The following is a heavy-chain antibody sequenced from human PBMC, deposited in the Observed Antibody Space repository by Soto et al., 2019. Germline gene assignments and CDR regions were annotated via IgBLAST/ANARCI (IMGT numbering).Heavy chain of an antibody. J-gene: IGHJ4*02. D-gene: IGHD6-6*01. CDR2: IIPIFGTA. V-gene: IGHV1-69*13. CDR3: ARSLIAARAPFDY. Sequence: SVKVSCKASGGTFSSYAISWVRQAPGQGLEWMEGIIPIFGTANYAQKFQGRVTITADESTSTAYMELSSLRSEDTAVYYCARSLIAARAPFDYWGQGTLVTVSS. CDR1: GGTFSSYA.